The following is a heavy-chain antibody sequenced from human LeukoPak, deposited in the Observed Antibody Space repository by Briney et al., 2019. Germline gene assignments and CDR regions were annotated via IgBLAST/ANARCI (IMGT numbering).Heavy chain of an antibody. CDR3: ARDVHGDYGSGWFDP. D-gene: IGHD4-17*01. CDR2: ISANNPNT. CDR1: GYTFTSFG. J-gene: IGHJ5*02. V-gene: IGHV1-18*01. Sequence: ASVKVSCKASGYTFTSFGISWVRQAPGQGLEWMGWISANNPNTDYAPKFQGRVTITKDESTRTVYLELTSLTSDDTAVYYCARDVHGDYGSGWFDPWGQGTLVSVSS.